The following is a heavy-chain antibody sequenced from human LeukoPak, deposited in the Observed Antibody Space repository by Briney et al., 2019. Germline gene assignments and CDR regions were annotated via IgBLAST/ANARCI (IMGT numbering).Heavy chain of an antibody. V-gene: IGHV1-18*01. CDR3: ARVTYYYDRSGYYNDY. CDR1: GYTFTSYG. Sequence: ASVKVSCQASGYTFTSYGMIWLGQAPGQGLDGMGWISAYNGNTNYEQKFHAKVTITRNTSISTAYMELSSLRHEGTAVYDCARVTYYYDRSGYYNDYWGQGTLVTVSS. J-gene: IGHJ4*02. CDR2: ISAYNGNT. D-gene: IGHD3-22*01.